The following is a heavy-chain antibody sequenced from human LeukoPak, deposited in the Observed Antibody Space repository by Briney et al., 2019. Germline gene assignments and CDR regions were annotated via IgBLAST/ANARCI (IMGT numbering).Heavy chain of an antibody. CDR1: GYSFTNYW. Sequence: GGSLKISCKGPGYSFTNYWIAWVRQMPGKGLDWMGIIYPGDSDTRYSPSFQGQVPISADKSINTVYLQWSSLKASDTAMYYCARQSAAAGTLGDYWGQGTLVTVSS. D-gene: IGHD6-13*01. V-gene: IGHV5-51*01. CDR3: ARQSAAAGTLGDY. J-gene: IGHJ4*02. CDR2: IYPGDSDT.